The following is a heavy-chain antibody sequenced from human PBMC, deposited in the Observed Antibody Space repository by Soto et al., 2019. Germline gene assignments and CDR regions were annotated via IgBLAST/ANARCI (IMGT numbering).Heavy chain of an antibody. D-gene: IGHD1-26*01. CDR1: GFTFSSYA. V-gene: IGHV3-30-3*01. J-gene: IGHJ3*02. CDR2: ISYDGSNK. CDR3: ARDAGELLRAFDI. Sequence: PGGSLRLSCAASGFTFSSYAMHWVRQAPGKGLEWVAVISYDGSNKYYADSVKGRFTISRDNSKNTLYLQMNSLRAEDTAVYYCARDAGELLRAFDIWGQGTMVTVSS.